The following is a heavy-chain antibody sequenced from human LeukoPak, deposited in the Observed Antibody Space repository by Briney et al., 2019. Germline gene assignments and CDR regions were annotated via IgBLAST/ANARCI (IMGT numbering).Heavy chain of an antibody. V-gene: IGHV1-8*03. CDR3: ARGTKYSSSWLIYYYYYYMDV. D-gene: IGHD6-13*01. CDR1: GYTFTSYD. J-gene: IGHJ6*03. CDR2: MNPNSGNT. Sequence: ASVKVSCKASGYTFTSYDINWVRQATGQGLEWMGWMNPNSGNTGYAQKFQGRVTITRNTSISTAYMELSSLRSEDTAVYYCARGTKYSSSWLIYYYYYYMDVWGKGTTVTVSS.